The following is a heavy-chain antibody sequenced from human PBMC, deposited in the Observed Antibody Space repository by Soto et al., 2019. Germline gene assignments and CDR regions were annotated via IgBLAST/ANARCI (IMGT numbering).Heavy chain of an antibody. V-gene: IGHV1-2*02. CDR2: INPKSGDT. J-gene: IGHJ4*02. Sequence: QVRLMQSGPEVRRPGASVTVSCKAPGYTFTHYFIHWVRRAPGQGLEWMGYINPKSGDTHYSQTFRGRVSMTRDTSTDTANMGLSSLKSDDTAVYFCARVPGHKNSRGDFWGQGTALTVSS. D-gene: IGHD1-7*01. CDR1: GYTFTHYF. CDR3: ARVPGHKNSRGDF.